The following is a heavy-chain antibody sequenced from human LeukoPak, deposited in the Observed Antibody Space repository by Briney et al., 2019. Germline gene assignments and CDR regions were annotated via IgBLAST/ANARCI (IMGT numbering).Heavy chain of an antibody. V-gene: IGHV1-18*01. CDR3: ARDRVIVGATIIPDAFDI. CDR1: GYTFTSYG. Sequence: ASVKVSCKASGYTFTSYGISWVRQAPGQGLEWMGWISAYNGNTNYAQKLQGRVTMTTDTSTSTAYTELRSLRSDDTAVYYCARDRVIVGATIIPDAFDIWGQGTMVTVSS. J-gene: IGHJ3*02. CDR2: ISAYNGNT. D-gene: IGHD1-26*01.